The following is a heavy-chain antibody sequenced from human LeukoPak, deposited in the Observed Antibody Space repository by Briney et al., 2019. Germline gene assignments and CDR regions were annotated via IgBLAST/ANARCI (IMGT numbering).Heavy chain of an antibody. CDR3: ARDRVGVGGNGWEN. CDR1: GYTFSSYD. J-gene: IGHJ4*02. V-gene: IGHV1-8*01. D-gene: IGHD6-19*01. Sequence: APVKVSCKASGYTFSSYDINWVRQATGQGLEWMGWMNPNSGNTGYVQKFQGRVIMTRDTSISTAYMELSSLTSEDTAVYFCARDRVGVGGNGWENWGQGTLVTVSS. CDR2: MNPNSGNT.